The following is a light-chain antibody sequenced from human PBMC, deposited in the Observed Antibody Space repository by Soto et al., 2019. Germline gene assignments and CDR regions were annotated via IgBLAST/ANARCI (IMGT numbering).Light chain of an antibody. V-gene: IGKV3-11*01. CDR1: QSVSSF. J-gene: IGKJ4*01. Sequence: EIVLTQSPATLSLPPGERATLSCRASQSVSSFFAWYQQKRGQAPRLLIYDASKRATGIPARFSGSGSGTDFTLTISSLAPEDFAVYYCQQRLNWPLTFGGGTTVEIK. CDR3: QQRLNWPLT. CDR2: DAS.